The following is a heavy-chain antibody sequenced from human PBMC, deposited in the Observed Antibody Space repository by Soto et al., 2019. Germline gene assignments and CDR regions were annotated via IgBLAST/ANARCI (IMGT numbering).Heavy chain of an antibody. CDR3: AKEITRERHCSGRTGPFCDS. CDR1: GFTFDDYA. J-gene: IGHJ4*02. D-gene: IGHD2-15*01. Sequence: DVQLVESGGGLVQPARSLRLSCAASGFTFDDYAMHWVRQAPGKGLEWVSGINWNGCSIGYADSVKGRFTTSRDNAKNSLYLQMDSLSSEDTALYYCAKEITRERHCSGRTGPFCDSWGQGTLVTVSS. CDR2: INWNGCSI. V-gene: IGHV3-9*01.